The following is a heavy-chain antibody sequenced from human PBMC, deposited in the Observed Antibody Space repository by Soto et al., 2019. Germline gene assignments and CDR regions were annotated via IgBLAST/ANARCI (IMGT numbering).Heavy chain of an antibody. CDR2: ISGSGGST. V-gene: IGHV3-23*01. CDR1: GFTFSSYA. Sequence: GGSLSLSCAASGFTFSSYAMSWVRQAPGKGLEWVSAISGSGGSTYYADSVKGRFTISRDNSKNTLYLQMNSLRAEDTAVYYCAKDPHYYGSGSSSESFDYWGQGTLVTVSS. CDR3: AKDPHYYGSGSSSESFDY. D-gene: IGHD3-10*01. J-gene: IGHJ4*02.